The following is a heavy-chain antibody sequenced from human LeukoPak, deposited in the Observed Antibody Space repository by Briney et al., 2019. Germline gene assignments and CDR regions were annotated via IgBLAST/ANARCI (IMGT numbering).Heavy chain of an antibody. CDR1: GGSISSYY. D-gene: IGHD2-2*01. V-gene: IGHV4-59*01. CDR3: ARGPSQSSYFDY. CDR2: IYYSGST. J-gene: IGHJ4*02. Sequence: SETLSLTCTVSGGSISSYYWSWIRQPPGKGLEWIGYIYYSGSTNYNPSLKSRVTISVDTSKNQFSLKLSSVTAADTAVCYCARGPSQSSYFDYWGQGTLVTVSS.